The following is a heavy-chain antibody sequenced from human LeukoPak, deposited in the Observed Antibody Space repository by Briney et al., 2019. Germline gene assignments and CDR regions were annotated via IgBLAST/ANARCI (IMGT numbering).Heavy chain of an antibody. J-gene: IGHJ6*02. CDR1: GFTFSSHW. V-gene: IGHV3-74*01. D-gene: IGHD1-1*01. Sequence: GGSLRISCAASGFTFSSHWMLWVRQAPGKGPVWVSRINADSVKGRFTISRDNAKGSVYLQMNSLRAEDTAIYHCATYINWVAGDVWGQGTTVIVSS. CDR2: IN. CDR3: ATYINWVAGDV.